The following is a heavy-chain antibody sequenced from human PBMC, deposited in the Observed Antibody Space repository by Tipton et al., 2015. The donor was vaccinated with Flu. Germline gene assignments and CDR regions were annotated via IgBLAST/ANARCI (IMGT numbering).Heavy chain of an antibody. CDR3: ARLSYYDVDLKNFYFDY. CDR2: IYPSGTP. Sequence: TLSLTCTVSSGSIRSTDYFCAWIRQPPGKRLELIGSIYPSGTPYYNPSLKNRVTISVDTSKSQFSLKLRSVTAADTAVYYCARLSYYDVDLKNFYFDYWGQGALVTVSS. J-gene: IGHJ4*02. D-gene: IGHD3-10*02. CDR1: SGSIRSTDYF. V-gene: IGHV4-39*01.